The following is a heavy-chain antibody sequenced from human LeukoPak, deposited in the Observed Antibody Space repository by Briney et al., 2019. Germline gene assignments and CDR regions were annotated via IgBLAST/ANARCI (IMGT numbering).Heavy chain of an antibody. CDR1: GGSISSSSHF. D-gene: IGHD2-8*01. J-gene: IGHJ4*02. CDR2: IYQSGNT. V-gene: IGHV4-39*02. CDR3: ARRIGMQSCFDY. Sequence: SGTLSLTCTVSGGSISSSSHFWDWIRQPPGKGLEWIGTIYQSGNTYYNPSLKSRVTISLDTSNNHFSLKLSSVTAADTAVYYCARRIGMQSCFDYWGQGTLVTVSS.